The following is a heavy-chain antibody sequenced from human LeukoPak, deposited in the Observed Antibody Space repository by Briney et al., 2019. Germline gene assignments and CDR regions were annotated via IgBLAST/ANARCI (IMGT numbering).Heavy chain of an antibody. CDR1: GYIFTDYA. V-gene: IGHV1-3*04. J-gene: IGHJ4*02. CDR3: ARVNSFDVGSYGYFEY. Sequence: ASVKVSCKPSGYIFTDYALHWVRQAPGQRLEWMGWINTVNGDTKYSLSFQGRVTISRDTSASTAYMELSLRSEDTAVYYCARVNSFDVGSYGYFEYWGQGTLVTVSS. D-gene: IGHD3-10*01. CDR2: INTVNGDT.